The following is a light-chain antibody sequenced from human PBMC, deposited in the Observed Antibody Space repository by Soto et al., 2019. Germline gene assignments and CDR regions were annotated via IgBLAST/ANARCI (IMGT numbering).Light chain of an antibody. J-gene: IGLJ3*02. Sequence: QTVVTQPPSVSGAPGQRVTISCTGSNSNIGAGFGVQWYQQFPRTAPRLLIYSNTNRPSGVPDRFSASKSGTSASLAITGLRAEDEADYYCCAFAYSRVVFGGGTKLTVL. CDR2: SNT. CDR3: CAFAYSRVV. V-gene: IGLV1-40*01. CDR1: NSNIGAGFG.